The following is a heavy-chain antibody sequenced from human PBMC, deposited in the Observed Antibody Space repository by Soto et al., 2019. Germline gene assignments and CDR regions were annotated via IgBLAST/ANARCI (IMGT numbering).Heavy chain of an antibody. CDR2: INPADSDI. Sequence: GESLKISCKGSGYSFITHCIAWVLQMPGGGLEWMGIINPADSDIRYSPSFQGQVTISVDKSINTAYLQWSSLKASDTATYYCTRPQSSGWYDYWGQGTLVTVSS. V-gene: IGHV5-51*01. D-gene: IGHD3-22*01. CDR3: TRPQSSGWYDY. CDR1: GYSFITHC. J-gene: IGHJ4*02.